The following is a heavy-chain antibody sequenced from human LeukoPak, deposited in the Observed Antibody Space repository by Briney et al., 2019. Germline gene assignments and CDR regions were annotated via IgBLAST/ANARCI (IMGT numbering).Heavy chain of an antibody. V-gene: IGHV3-30*03. D-gene: IGHD2-2*01. CDR1: GFTFSSYG. CDR3: ARDGDIVVVPADLDY. CDR2: ISYDGSNK. Sequence: PGGSLRPSCAASGFTFSSYGMHWVRQAPGKGLEWVAVISYDGSNKYYADSVKGRFTISRDNSKNTLYLQMNSLRAEDTAVYYCARDGDIVVVPADLDYWGQGTLVTVSS. J-gene: IGHJ4*02.